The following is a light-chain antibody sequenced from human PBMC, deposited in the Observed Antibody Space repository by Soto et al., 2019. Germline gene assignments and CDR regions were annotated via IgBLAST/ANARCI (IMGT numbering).Light chain of an antibody. V-gene: IGKV1-5*01. J-gene: IGKJ1*01. CDR2: DAS. CDR3: QQYRET. Sequence: DIQMTQSPSTLSASVGDRVTITCRASQSISIWLDWYQQKPGKAPKLRIYDASSLESGVPSRFSGSGSGTEFTITISSLQPDDFATYYCQQYRETFGQGTKVDIK. CDR1: QSISIW.